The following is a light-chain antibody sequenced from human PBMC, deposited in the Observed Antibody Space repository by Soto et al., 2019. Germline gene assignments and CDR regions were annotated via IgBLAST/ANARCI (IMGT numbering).Light chain of an antibody. Sequence: EIVMTQSPATLSVSPGERATLSCRASQPVSSNLAWYQQKPGQAPRLLIFGASTRATGIPARFSGSGSGTEFTLTISSLQSEGFAVYYCQQYNNWPPRTFGPGTKVDIK. CDR2: GAS. V-gene: IGKV3D-15*01. CDR1: QPVSSN. J-gene: IGKJ3*01. CDR3: QQYNNWPPRT.